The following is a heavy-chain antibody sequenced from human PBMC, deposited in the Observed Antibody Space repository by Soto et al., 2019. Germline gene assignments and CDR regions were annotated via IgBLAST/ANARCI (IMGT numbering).Heavy chain of an antibody. CDR1: GYSISSGYY. CDR2: IYHSGST. Sequence: SETLSLTCAVSGYSISSGYYWGWIRQPPGKGLEWIGSIYHSGSTYYNPSLKSRVTISVDTSKKQVSLKLNSVTAADTAVYYRARNWFSVAGRFHFDYWGQGIPVTVSS. J-gene: IGHJ4*02. D-gene: IGHD6-19*01. V-gene: IGHV4-38-2*01. CDR3: ARNWFSVAGRFHFDY.